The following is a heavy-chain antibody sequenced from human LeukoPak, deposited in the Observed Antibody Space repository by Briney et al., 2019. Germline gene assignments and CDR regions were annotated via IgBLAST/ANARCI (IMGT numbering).Heavy chain of an antibody. D-gene: IGHD6-19*01. CDR1: GFTFSSYA. CDR3: ESDGPYDRSGWYMRSYFDH. Sequence: GRSLRLSCAASGFTFSSYAMHWVRQAPGKGLEWVAVISCEGSNKYYADSVKGRFTISRDNSKNTLYLQMNSLRAADTAMYYCESDGPYDRSGWYMRSYFDHWGQGTLVPVS. CDR2: ISCEGSNK. V-gene: IGHV3-30*04. J-gene: IGHJ4*02.